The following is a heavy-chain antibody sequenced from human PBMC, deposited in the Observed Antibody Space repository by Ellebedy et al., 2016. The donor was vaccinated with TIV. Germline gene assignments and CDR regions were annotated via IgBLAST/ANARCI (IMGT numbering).Heavy chain of an antibody. CDR1: GYTFTSYG. V-gene: IGHV1-18*01. J-gene: IGHJ6*02. CDR3: ARDEGLRYFDWYPTTGYGMDV. D-gene: IGHD3-9*01. CDR2: ISAYNGNT. Sequence: ASVKVSCXASGYTFTSYGISWVRQAPGQGLEWMGWISAYNGNTNYAQKLQGRVTMTTDTSTSTAYMELRSLRSDDTAVYYCARDEGLRYFDWYPTTGYGMDVWGQGTTVTVSS.